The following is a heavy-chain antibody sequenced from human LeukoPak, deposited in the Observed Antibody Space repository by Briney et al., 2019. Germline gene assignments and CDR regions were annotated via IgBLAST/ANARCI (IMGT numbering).Heavy chain of an antibody. CDR2: IYHSGST. CDR1: SYSISSGYY. J-gene: IGHJ4*02. V-gene: IGHV4-38-2*01. Sequence: ASETLSLTCALSSYSISSGYYWGWIRQPPGKGLEWIGSIYHSGSTYYNPSLKRRVTISVHTFKNQFSLKLSSVTAADTAVYYCARTACSSTSCYRIIFDYWGQGTLVTVS. CDR3: ARTACSSTSCYRIIFDY. D-gene: IGHD2-2*02.